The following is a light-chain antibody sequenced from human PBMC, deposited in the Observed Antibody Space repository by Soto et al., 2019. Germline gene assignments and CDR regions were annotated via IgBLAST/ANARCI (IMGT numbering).Light chain of an antibody. Sequence: QSVLTQPPSVSGPQARRVTIPCTGGSPNIGAGYDVHWYHQLPGTAPKLLIFGNTNRPSGVPDRFSGSKSGTSASLAITGLQAEDEADYYCHSYDSTLSASIFGGGTKLTVL. CDR3: HSYDSTLSASI. CDR2: GNT. CDR1: SPNIGAGYD. J-gene: IGLJ2*01. V-gene: IGLV1-40*01.